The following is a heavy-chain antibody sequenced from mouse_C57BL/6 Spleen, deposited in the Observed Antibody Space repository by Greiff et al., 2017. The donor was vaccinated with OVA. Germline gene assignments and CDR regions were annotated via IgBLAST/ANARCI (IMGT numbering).Heavy chain of an antibody. CDR2: INPSTGGT. V-gene: IGHV1-42*01. J-gene: IGHJ3*01. CDR1: GYSFTGYY. D-gene: IGHD1-1*01. CDR3: ASRDYGSRKCAY. Sequence: VQLQQSGPELVKPGASVKISCKASGYSFTGYYMNWVKQSPEKSLEWIGEINPSTGGTTYNQKFKAKATLTVDKSSSTAYMQLKSLTSEDSAVYYCASRDYGSRKCAYWGQGTLVTVSA.